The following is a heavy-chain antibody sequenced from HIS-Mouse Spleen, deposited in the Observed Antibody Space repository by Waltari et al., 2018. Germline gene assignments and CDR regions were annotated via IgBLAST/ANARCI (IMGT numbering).Heavy chain of an antibody. CDR2: ISYEGTNK. J-gene: IGHJ4*02. V-gene: IGHV3-30*01. CDR1: GFTFSSYA. Sequence: QVQLVESGGGVVQPGRSLRLSCAASGFTFSSYAMHWVRQAPGKGCEWVAIISYEGTNKYYADSVKGRFNISRDNSKNTLYLQMNSLRAEDTAVYYCARASVVGSGHFDYWGQGTLVTVSS. CDR3: ARASVVGSGHFDY. D-gene: IGHD6-19*01.